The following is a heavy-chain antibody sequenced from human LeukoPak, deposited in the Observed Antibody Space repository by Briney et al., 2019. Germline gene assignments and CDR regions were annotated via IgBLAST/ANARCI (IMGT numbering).Heavy chain of an antibody. CDR1: GGTLSYHA. CDR3: ARSMENVLSYYMDV. D-gene: IGHD2-8*01. Sequence: ASVKVSCKASGGTLSYHAVSWVRQAPGQGLEWMGGIIPLFGSTKYTQKFQGRVTITTDESTSAAYMELSSLRSDDTAVYYCARSMENVLSYYMDVWGEGTTVTVSS. V-gene: IGHV1-69*05. J-gene: IGHJ6*03. CDR2: IIPLFGST.